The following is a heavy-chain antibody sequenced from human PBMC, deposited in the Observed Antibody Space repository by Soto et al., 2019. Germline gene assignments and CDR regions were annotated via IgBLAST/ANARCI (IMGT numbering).Heavy chain of an antibody. CDR3: ARGKFTVTTGSACDI. CDR2: ISAYNGNT. CDR1: GYTFTSYG. J-gene: IGHJ3*02. V-gene: IGHV1-18*01. D-gene: IGHD4-17*01. Sequence: QVQLVQSGAEVKKPGASVKVSCKASGYTFTSYGISWVRQAPGQGLEWMGWISAYNGNTNYAQKLQGRVTMTTDTSTSTAYREPRSLRADDTAVYYCARGKFTVTTGSACDIWGQGTMVTVSS.